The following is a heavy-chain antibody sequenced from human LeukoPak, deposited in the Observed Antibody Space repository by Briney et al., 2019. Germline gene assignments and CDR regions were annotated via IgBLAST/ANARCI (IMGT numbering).Heavy chain of an antibody. CDR3: AREPPSYYDYVWGVGAFDI. Sequence: SETLSLTCTVSGDSISSGDYYWSWIRQPAGKGLEWIGRIYTSGSTNYNPSLKSRVTISVDTSKNQFSLKLSSVTAADTAVYYCAREPPSYYDYVWGVGAFDIWGQGTMVTVSS. D-gene: IGHD3-16*01. J-gene: IGHJ3*02. V-gene: IGHV4-61*02. CDR2: IYTSGST. CDR1: GDSISSGDYY.